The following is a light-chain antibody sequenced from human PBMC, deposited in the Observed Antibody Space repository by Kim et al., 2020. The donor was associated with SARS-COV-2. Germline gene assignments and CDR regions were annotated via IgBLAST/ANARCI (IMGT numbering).Light chain of an antibody. CDR2: VGTGGIVG. Sequence: LTCILSSGYSNYKVDWYQQRPGKGPRFVMRVGTGGIVGSKGDGIPDRFSVLGSGLNRYLTIKNIQEEDESDYHCGADHGSGSNFVVFGGGTQLTVL. V-gene: IGLV9-49*01. J-gene: IGLJ2*01. CDR3: GADHGSGSNFVV. CDR1: SGYSNYK.